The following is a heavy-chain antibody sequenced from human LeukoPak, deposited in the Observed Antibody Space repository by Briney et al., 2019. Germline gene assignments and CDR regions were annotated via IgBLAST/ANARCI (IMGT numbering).Heavy chain of an antibody. CDR2: ISSSSSTI. D-gene: IGHD2-2*01. CDR1: GFTFSSYS. J-gene: IGHJ6*03. Sequence: PGGSLRLSCAASGFTFSSYSMNWVRQAPGKGLEWVSYISSSSSTIYYADSVKGRFTISRDNAKNSLYLQMNSLRAEDTAVYYCARPAVVVPAAYYYYMDVWGKGTTVTVSS. CDR3: ARPAVVVPAAYYYYMDV. V-gene: IGHV3-48*01.